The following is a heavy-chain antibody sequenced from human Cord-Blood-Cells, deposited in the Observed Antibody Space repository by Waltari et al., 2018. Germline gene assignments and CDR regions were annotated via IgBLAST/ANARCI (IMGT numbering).Heavy chain of an antibody. J-gene: IGHJ3*02. Sequence: QVQLVESGGGVVQPGRSLRLSCADSVLTFSSYGMHWGRQAPGKGLEWVAVISYDGSNKYYADSVKGRFTISRDNSKNTLYLQMNSLRAEDTAVYYCAKTSSQLVHAFDIWGQGTMVTVSS. CDR1: VLTFSSYG. V-gene: IGHV3-30*18. D-gene: IGHD6-6*01. CDR2: ISYDGSNK. CDR3: AKTSSQLVHAFDI.